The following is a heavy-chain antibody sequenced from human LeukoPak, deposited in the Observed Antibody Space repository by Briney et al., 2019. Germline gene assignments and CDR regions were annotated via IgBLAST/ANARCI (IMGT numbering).Heavy chain of an antibody. CDR1: GGSFSGYY. V-gene: IGHV4-34*01. Sequence: SETLSLTCAVYGGSFSGYYWSWIRQPPGKGLEWIGEINHSGSTNYNPSLKGRVTISVDTSKNQFSLKLSSVTAADTAVYYCARWGLTWFGKLLFTLEAGDFWGQGTLVTVSS. CDR3: ARWGLTWFGKLLFTLEAGDF. D-gene: IGHD3-10*01. CDR2: INHSGST. J-gene: IGHJ4*02.